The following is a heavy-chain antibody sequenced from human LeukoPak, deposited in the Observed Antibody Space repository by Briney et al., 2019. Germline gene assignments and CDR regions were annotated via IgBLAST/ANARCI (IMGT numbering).Heavy chain of an antibody. CDR3: TRVQAGRSGLMDV. Sequence: PGRSLRLSCAASGCSLSGYWMHWGRHAQGQGLVWVSRISPEGSGTTYADSVKGRFTISRDNAKNTLYLQMNSLRDEDAAVYHCTRVQAGRSGLMDVWGRGTTVTVSS. J-gene: IGHJ6*02. CDR1: GCSLSGYW. V-gene: IGHV3-74*01. D-gene: IGHD2-8*02. CDR2: ISPEGSGT.